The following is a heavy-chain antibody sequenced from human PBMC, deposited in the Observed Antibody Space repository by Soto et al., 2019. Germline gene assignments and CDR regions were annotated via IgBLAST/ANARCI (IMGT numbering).Heavy chain of an antibody. CDR2: IFYSGST. V-gene: IGHV4-31*03. CDR1: GGSINSGGYY. CDR3: ARVGGSGSPFDN. J-gene: IGHJ4*02. Sequence: SETLSLTCTVSGGSINSGGYYWSWIRQHPGKGLEWIGYIFYSGSTYYNPSLKSRVTISVDMSKNQFSLKLSSVTAADTAVYYCARVGGSGSPFDNWGQGTLVTVSS. D-gene: IGHD3-10*01.